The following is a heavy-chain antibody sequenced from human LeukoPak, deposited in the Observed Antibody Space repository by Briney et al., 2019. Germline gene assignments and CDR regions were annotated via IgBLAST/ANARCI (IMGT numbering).Heavy chain of an antibody. V-gene: IGHV3-30*18. D-gene: IGHD6-19*01. Sequence: PGGSLRLSCAASGFTFSSYGMYWVRQAPGKGLEWVAVISYDGSNKYYADSVKGRFTISRDNSKNTLYLQMNSLRAEDTAVYYCAKDYQGWQWLVGYYFDYWGQGTLVTVSS. J-gene: IGHJ4*02. CDR2: ISYDGSNK. CDR3: AKDYQGWQWLVGYYFDY. CDR1: GFTFSSYG.